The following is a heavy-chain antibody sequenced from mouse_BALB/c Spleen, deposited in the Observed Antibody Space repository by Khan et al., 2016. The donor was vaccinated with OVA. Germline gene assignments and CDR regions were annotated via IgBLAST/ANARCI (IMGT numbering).Heavy chain of an antibody. V-gene: IGHV2-3*01. J-gene: IGHJ4*01. CDR1: GFSLTIYG. CDR3: TKFEYHGNFYAMDY. D-gene: IGHD2-1*01. Sequence: QVQLKESGPGLVAPSQSLSITCTVSGFSLTIYGVNWVRQPPGKGLEWLGLIWGDGSTNYHSALISRLIICKDNSKSPVFLKLNSLQTYDTATYYGTKFEYHGNFYAMDYWGQGTSVTVSS. CDR2: IWGDGST.